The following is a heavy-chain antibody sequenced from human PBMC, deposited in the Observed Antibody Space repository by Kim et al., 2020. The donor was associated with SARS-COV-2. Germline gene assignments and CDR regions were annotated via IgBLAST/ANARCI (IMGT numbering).Heavy chain of an antibody. CDR3: AKEAYGGGTYGAMDV. V-gene: IGHV3-9*01. CDR2: ISWNSGSI. Sequence: GVSLRLSCAASGFTFDDYAMHWVRQAPGKGLEWVSSISWNSGSIGYADSVKGRFTISRDNAKKSLYLQMKSLRTEDTAFYFCAKEAYGGGTYGAMDVWGQGTTVTVSS. J-gene: IGHJ6*02. D-gene: IGHD4-17*01. CDR1: GFTFDDYA.